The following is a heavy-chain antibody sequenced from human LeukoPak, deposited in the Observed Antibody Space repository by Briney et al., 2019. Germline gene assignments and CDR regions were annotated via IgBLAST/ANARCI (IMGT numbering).Heavy chain of an antibody. CDR1: GFTFSDYY. J-gene: IGHJ4*02. D-gene: IGHD5-12*01. CDR3: ARDNGYNSYLRYFDY. CDR2: ISSSGSTI. Sequence: GGSLRLSCAASGFTFSDYYMSWIRQAPGKGLEWVSYISSSGSTIYYADSVKGRFTISRDNAKNSLYLQMNSLRAEDTAVYYCARDNGYNSYLRYFDYWGQGTLVTVSS. V-gene: IGHV3-11*01.